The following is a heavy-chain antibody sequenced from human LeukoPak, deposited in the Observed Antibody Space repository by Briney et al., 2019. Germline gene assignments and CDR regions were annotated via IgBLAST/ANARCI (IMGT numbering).Heavy chain of an antibody. Sequence: PGKSLKISCQGFGYSFTSYWIGWVRQMPGKGMEWMGVIYPGDSRIRYNPSFQGQVTISVDKSISTANLQWVSLKASDTAMYYCACRDLTSTWSFPWGQGTLVTVSS. CDR3: ACRDLTSTWSFP. J-gene: IGHJ5*02. CDR1: GYSFTSYW. D-gene: IGHD6-13*01. CDR2: IYPGDSRI. V-gene: IGHV5-51*01.